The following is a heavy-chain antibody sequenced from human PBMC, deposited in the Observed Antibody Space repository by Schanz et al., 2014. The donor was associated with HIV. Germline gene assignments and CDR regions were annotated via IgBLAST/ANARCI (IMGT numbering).Heavy chain of an antibody. CDR3: ARWGRGCSGGSCYWGYYGMDV. J-gene: IGHJ6*02. CDR2: IIPIFGTA. V-gene: IGHV1-69*06. D-gene: IGHD2-15*01. Sequence: QVQLVQSGAEVKKPGSSVKVSCTASGGTVSSNAISWVRQAPGQGLEWMGGIIPIFGTANYAQKFQGRVTITADKSTSTAYMELSSLRSEDTAVYYCARWGRGCSGGSCYWGYYGMDVWGQGTTVTVSS. CDR1: GGTVSSNA.